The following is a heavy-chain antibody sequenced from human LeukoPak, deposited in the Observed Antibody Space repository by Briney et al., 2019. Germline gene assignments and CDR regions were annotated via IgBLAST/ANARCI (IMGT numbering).Heavy chain of an antibody. CDR3: AKDQIGVLPDAFDI. CDR1: GFTFSNYD. D-gene: IGHD3-10*01. J-gene: IGHJ3*02. CDR2: IRGNGGGT. V-gene: IGHV3-23*01. Sequence: GGSLRLSCAASGFTFSNYDMTWVRQAPGKGLEWVSSIRGNGGGTFYADSVKGRFTISRDNSENTLFLQMNSLRADDAAIYYCAKDQIGVLPDAFDIWGQGTMVSVSS.